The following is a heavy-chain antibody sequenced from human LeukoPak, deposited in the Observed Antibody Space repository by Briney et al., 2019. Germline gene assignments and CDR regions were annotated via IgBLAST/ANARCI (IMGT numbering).Heavy chain of an antibody. J-gene: IGHJ4*02. D-gene: IGHD3-9*01. V-gene: IGHV3-64D*08. CDR3: AKDLTELTLALNC. CDR1: GFTFSDYA. Sequence: AGGSLRLSCSASGFTFSDYAMHWVRQSPGKGLEYVSALSSSGDSTYYADSVKGRSTISRDNSKNTLYLQMSSLRADDTAVYYCAKDLTELTLALNCWGQGTLVTVSS. CDR2: LSSSGDST.